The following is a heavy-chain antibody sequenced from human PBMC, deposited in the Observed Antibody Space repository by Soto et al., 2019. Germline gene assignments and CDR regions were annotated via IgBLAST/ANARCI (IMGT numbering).Heavy chain of an antibody. V-gene: IGHV3-48*01. CDR3: ARDVYSSTWAYFDY. Sequence: PGGSLRLSCAASGFTLSSYSMNWVRQAPGKGLEWVSYINSGSTTIYYADSVKGRFTISRDNSKNTLYLQMNSLRAEDTAVYYCARDVYSSTWAYFDYWGQGTLVTVSS. J-gene: IGHJ4*02. D-gene: IGHD6-13*01. CDR2: INSGSTTI. CDR1: GFTLSSYS.